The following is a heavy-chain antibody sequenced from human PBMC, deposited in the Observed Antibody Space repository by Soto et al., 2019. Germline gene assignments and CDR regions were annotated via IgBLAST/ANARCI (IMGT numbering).Heavy chain of an antibody. CDR2: INPNSGGT. Sequence: ASVKVSCKASGYTFTGYYLHWVRQAPGQGLEWMGWINPNSGGTNYAQKFQGRVTMTRDTSISTAYMELSRLRSDDTAVYYCARVPYDFWSGYPIEYWGQGTLVTVSS. J-gene: IGHJ4*02. V-gene: IGHV1-2*02. CDR1: GYTFTGYY. CDR3: ARVPYDFWSGYPIEY. D-gene: IGHD3-3*01.